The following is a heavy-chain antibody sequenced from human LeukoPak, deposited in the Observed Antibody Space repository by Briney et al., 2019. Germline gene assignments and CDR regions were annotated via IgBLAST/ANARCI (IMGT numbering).Heavy chain of an antibody. CDR2: IYNSGIT. Sequence: SETLSLTCTVSGGSASSYYWSWIRQPPGKGLEWIGYIYNSGITNYNPSLKSRVTISVDTSKNQFSLKLSSVTAADTAVYYCAREVTDSGSSKFDPWGQGTLVTVSS. D-gene: IGHD1-26*01. J-gene: IGHJ5*02. V-gene: IGHV4-59*02. CDR3: AREVTDSGSSKFDP. CDR1: GGSASSYY.